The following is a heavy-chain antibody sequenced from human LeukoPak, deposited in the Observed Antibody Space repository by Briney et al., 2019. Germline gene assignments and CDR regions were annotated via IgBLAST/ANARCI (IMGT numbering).Heavy chain of an antibody. CDR2: TSYDGSNK. D-gene: IGHD3-10*01. CDR3: AKAGVRRNYFDY. V-gene: IGHV3-30*18. J-gene: IGHJ4*02. Sequence: QPGGSLRLSCAASGFTFSSYGMHWVRQAPGKGLEWVAVTSYDGSNKYYADSVKGRFTISRDNSKNTLYLQMNSLRAEDTAVYYCAKAGVRRNYFDYWGQGTLVTVSS. CDR1: GFTFSSYG.